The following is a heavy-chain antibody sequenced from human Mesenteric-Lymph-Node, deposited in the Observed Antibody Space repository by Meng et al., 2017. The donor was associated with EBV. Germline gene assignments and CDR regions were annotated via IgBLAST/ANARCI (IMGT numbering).Heavy chain of an antibody. CDR2: MYYSGIT. CDR1: GASVSSGSKY. V-gene: IGHV4-61*01. CDR3: ARDLGYSGYYPAY. J-gene: IGHJ4*02. D-gene: IGHD5-12*01. Sequence: QAPCQRAGLGVVKPLDTLSLTCPVSGASVSSGSKYWSWIRQSPGKGLEWIGYMYYSGITKYNPSLKSRVTISVDTSKNQFSLKLSSVTAADTALYYCARDLGYSGYYPAYWGQGTLVTVSS.